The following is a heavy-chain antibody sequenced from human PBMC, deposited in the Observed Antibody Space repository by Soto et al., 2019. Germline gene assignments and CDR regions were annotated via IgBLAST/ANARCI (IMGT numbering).Heavy chain of an antibody. J-gene: IGHJ4*02. V-gene: IGHV4-34*01. CDR2: INHSGST. Sequence: QVQLQQWGAGLLKPSETLSLTCAVYGRSFSGYYWSWIRQPPGKGLEWIGEINHSGSTNYNPSLKSRVTISVDTSKNQFSLKLSSVTAADTAVYYCARSIVAGGSDYWGQGTLVTVSS. D-gene: IGHD2-21*01. CDR1: GRSFSGYY. CDR3: ARSIVAGGSDY.